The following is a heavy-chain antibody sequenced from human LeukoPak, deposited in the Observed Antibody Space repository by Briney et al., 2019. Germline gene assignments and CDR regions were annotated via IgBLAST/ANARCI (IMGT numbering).Heavy chain of an antibody. J-gene: IGHJ4*02. CDR1: EFTFSGYT. CDR2: ISPDSTEI. D-gene: IGHD1-26*01. CDR3: ASGMRVGPNI. V-gene: IGHV3-21*05. Sequence: GGSLRLSCAGAEFTFSGYTMSWVRQAPGKGLEWVSYISPDSTEIYYADSVKGRFTISRDNAKNSLYLQMNSLRAEDTAVYYCASGMRVGPNIWGQGTLVTVSS.